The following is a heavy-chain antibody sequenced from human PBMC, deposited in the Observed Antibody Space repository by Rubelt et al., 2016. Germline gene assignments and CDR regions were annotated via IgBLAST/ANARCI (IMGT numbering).Heavy chain of an antibody. Sequence: QVQLQQWGAGLLKPSETLSLTCAVYGGSFSGYYWSWIRQPPGKGLEWIGEINHSGSTNYNPSLKSRVTISVDTSKSQVSLKLSSVTAADTAVYYCARSLVDYGDYVFVYWGQGTLVTVSS. CDR1: GGSFSGYY. D-gene: IGHD4-17*01. V-gene: IGHV4-34*01. J-gene: IGHJ4*02. CDR3: ARSLVDYGDYVFVY. CDR2: INHSGST.